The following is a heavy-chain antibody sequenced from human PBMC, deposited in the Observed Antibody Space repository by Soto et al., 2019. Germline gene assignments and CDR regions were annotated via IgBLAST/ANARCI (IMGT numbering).Heavy chain of an antibody. CDR3: ARGGLVEIVLMVYAPHNWLDP. V-gene: IGHV1-2*04. CDR2: INPNSGGT. J-gene: IGHJ5*02. Sequence: ASVKVSCKASGYTFTGYYMHWVRQAPGQGLEWMGWINPNSGGTNYAQKFQGWVTMTRDTSISTAYMELSRLRSDDTAVYYCARGGLVEIVLMVYAPHNWLDPWGQGTLVTVSS. D-gene: IGHD2-8*01. CDR1: GYTFTGYY.